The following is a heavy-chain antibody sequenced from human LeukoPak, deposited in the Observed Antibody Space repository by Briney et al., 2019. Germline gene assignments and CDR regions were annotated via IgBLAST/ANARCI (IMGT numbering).Heavy chain of an antibody. CDR1: GITLSNYG. V-gene: IGHV3-23*01. CDR3: ARRGVVIRVILVGFHKEAYYFDS. CDR2: ISGSGGST. Sequence: GGSLRLSCAVSGITLSNYGMSWVRQAPGKGLEWVAGISGSGGSTNYADSVKGRFSISRDNPKNTLYLQMNSLRAEDTAVYFCARRGVVIRVILVGFHKEAYYFDSWGQGALVTVSS. D-gene: IGHD3-22*01. J-gene: IGHJ4*02.